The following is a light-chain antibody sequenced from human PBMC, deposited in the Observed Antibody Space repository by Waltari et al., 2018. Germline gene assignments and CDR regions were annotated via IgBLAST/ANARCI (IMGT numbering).Light chain of an antibody. J-gene: IGLJ1*01. CDR2: DVS. V-gene: IGLV2-14*03. Sequence: QSALTQPASVSGSPGQSITISCTGTSSDVCGYNYVSWYQQHPGKAPKLMIYDVSNRPSGVSNRFSGSKSGNTAALTISGLQAEDEADYYCSSYTSSSTLEVFGTGTKVTVL. CDR3: SSYTSSSTLEV. CDR1: SSDVCGYNY.